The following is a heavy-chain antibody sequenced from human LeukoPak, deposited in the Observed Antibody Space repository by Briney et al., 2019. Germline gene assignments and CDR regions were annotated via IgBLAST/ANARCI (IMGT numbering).Heavy chain of an antibody. Sequence: PSETLSLTCSVSGGSISSHYWSWIRQPPGKGLEWIGYIYHRGSTNYNSSLKSRVTISLDTSRNQFSLRLSSVTAADTAVYYCARGGLVVPAASFDYWGQGTLVTVSS. J-gene: IGHJ4*02. CDR3: ARGGLVVPAASFDY. CDR2: IYHRGST. CDR1: GGSISSHY. D-gene: IGHD2-2*01. V-gene: IGHV4-59*11.